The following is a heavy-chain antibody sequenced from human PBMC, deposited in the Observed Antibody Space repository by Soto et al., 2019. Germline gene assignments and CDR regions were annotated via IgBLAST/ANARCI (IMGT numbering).Heavy chain of an antibody. CDR2: SSNSGSFT. V-gene: IGHV3-11*06. J-gene: IGHJ4*02. D-gene: IGHD1-1*01. CDR1: GFTFSSYW. CDR3: VRSGDNYNLLDY. Sequence: SLRLSCAASGFTFSSYWMHWDRQAPGKGLEWIGYSSNSGSFTRYADSVKGRFSISRDNAKNSLYLQINSLRGDDTATYFCVRSGDNYNLLDYWGQGTPVTVSS.